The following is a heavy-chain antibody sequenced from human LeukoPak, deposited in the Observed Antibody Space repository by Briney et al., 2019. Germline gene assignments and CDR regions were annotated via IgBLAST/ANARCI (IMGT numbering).Heavy chain of an antibody. D-gene: IGHD3/OR15-3a*01. CDR1: GGSISSNY. Sequence: SETLSLTCTVSGGSISSNYWSWIRQSPGKGLEWIGHIYYSGSTNYNPSLKSRVTIAIDTSKNQFSLKLSSVTAADTAVYYCARQTGSGLFILPGGQGTLVTVSS. CDR2: IYYSGST. V-gene: IGHV4-59*08. J-gene: IGHJ4*02. CDR3: ARQTGSGLFILP.